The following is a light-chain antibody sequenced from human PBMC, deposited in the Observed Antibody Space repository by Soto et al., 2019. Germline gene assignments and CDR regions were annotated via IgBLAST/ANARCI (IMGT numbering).Light chain of an antibody. J-gene: IGLJ2*01. CDR1: SSDVGGYDY. CDR3: CSYAGSYTFAV. V-gene: IGLV2-11*01. CDR2: DVS. Sequence: QSALTQPRSVSGSPGQSVTISCTGTSSDVGGYDYVSWYQQHPVTAPKLMIYDVSKRPSGVPDRFSGSKSGNTASLTISGLQAEDEAEYYCCSYAGSYTFAVFGGGTKVTVL.